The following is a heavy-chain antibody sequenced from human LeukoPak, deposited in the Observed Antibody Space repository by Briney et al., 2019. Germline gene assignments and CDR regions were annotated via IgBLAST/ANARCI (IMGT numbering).Heavy chain of an antibody. V-gene: IGHV4-59*08. Sequence: SETLSLTCTASGGSISSYNWNWIRQPPGKGLEWIGYISESGSTNYNSSLGNRVTLSLDTSKSQISLNLRSATVADTAVYYCARQDALGKFPPPYYMDVWGKGTTVIVS. CDR1: GGSISSYN. CDR3: ARQDALGKFPPPYYMDV. D-gene: IGHD3-16*01. CDR2: ISESGST. J-gene: IGHJ6*03.